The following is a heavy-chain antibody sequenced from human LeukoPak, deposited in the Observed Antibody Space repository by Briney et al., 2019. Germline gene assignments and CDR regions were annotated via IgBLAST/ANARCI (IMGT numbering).Heavy chain of an antibody. CDR3: ARPYSSSHWFDP. Sequence: SETLSLTCAVYGGSFSGYYWSWIRQPPGKGLEWIGEINHSGSTNYNPSLKSRVTISVDTSKNQFCLKLSSVTAADTAVYYCARPYSSSHWFDPWGQGTLVTVSS. CDR1: GGSFSGYY. D-gene: IGHD6-13*01. V-gene: IGHV4-34*01. J-gene: IGHJ5*02. CDR2: INHSGST.